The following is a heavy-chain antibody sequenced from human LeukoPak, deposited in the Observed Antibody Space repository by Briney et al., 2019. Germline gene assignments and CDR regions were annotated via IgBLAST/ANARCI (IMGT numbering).Heavy chain of an antibody. V-gene: IGHV3-23*01. CDR1: GFTFSSCA. CDR3: TKGGSYAPLDY. J-gene: IGHJ4*02. CDR2: ISGGGGST. D-gene: IGHD1-26*01. Sequence: PLGSLRLSPAASGFTFSSCAMTSVRLAPGKGLGWVSAISGGGGSTVYADSVKGRLTIPRDNSKNTLYLQMNSLRDEDTALYYCTKGGSYAPLDYWGQGTLVTVSS.